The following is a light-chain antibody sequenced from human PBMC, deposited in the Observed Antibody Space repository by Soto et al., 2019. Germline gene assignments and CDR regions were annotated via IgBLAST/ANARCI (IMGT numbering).Light chain of an antibody. V-gene: IGKV3-11*01. J-gene: IGKJ5*01. CDR3: QQRQYWPPIT. Sequence: VVTQSPPTLSLSPGERPTLSCRTSLSVSSYLAWYQQKPGQAPRLLIYDASNRATGIPARFTGSGSGTDFNLTISTLEPEDFAVYYCQQRQYWPPITFGQGTRLEIK. CDR2: DAS. CDR1: LSVSSY.